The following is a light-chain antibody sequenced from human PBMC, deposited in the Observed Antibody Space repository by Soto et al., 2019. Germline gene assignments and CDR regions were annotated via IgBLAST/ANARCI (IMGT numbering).Light chain of an antibody. Sequence: EIVLTQFPATLSLSPGERATLSCRASQSLHSNFLVWYQQKPGQAPRLLISSASRRATGIPDRFSGSGSGKSFTLTISRLEPEDFAVYFCQQSGSSPLTFGPGTKV. J-gene: IGKJ3*01. CDR1: QSLHSNF. CDR2: SAS. CDR3: QQSGSSPLT. V-gene: IGKV3-20*01.